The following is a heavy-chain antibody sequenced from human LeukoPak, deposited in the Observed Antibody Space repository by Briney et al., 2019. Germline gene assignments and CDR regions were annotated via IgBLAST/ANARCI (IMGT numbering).Heavy chain of an antibody. CDR3: AREPRGYFDY. Sequence: PSETLSLTCTVSGGSISSYYWSWIRQPPGKGLEWIGCIYYSGSTNYNPSLKSRVTISVDTSKNQFSLKLSSVTAADTAVYYCAREPRGYFDYWGQGTLVTVSS. J-gene: IGHJ4*02. CDR1: GGSISSYY. V-gene: IGHV4-59*01. CDR2: IYYSGST.